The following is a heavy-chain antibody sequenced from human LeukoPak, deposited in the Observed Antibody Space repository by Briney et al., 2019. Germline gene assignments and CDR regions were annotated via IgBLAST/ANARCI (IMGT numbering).Heavy chain of an antibody. D-gene: IGHD2-2*01. V-gene: IGHV1-69*13. CDR1: GGTFSSYA. J-gene: IGHJ4*02. CDR2: IIPIFGTA. CDR3: ARHLGYCSSTSCYYYFDY. Sequence: SVTVSCTASGGTFSSYAISWVRQAPGQGLEWMGGIIPIFGTANYAQKFQGRVTITADESTSTAYMELSSLRSEDTAVYYCARHLGYCSSTSCYYYFDYWGQGTLVTVSS.